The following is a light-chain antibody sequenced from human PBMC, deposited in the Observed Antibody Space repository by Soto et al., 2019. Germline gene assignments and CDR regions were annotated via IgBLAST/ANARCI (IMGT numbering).Light chain of an antibody. Sequence: EIVLTPSPATLSLSPGERATLSCRASQSVSSYLAWYQQKPGQAPRLLIYDASNRATGIPARFSGSGSGTDFTLTISSLEPDDFAVYYCQQRSSWPRITFGQGTRLEIK. J-gene: IGKJ5*01. CDR2: DAS. CDR1: QSVSSY. CDR3: QQRSSWPRIT. V-gene: IGKV3-11*01.